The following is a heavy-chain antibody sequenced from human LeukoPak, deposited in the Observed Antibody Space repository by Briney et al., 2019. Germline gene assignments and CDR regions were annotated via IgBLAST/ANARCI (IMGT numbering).Heavy chain of an antibody. CDR2: INHSGST. CDR3: ARGLIVGATDY. CDR1: GASFSDYY. V-gene: IGHV4-34*01. J-gene: IGHJ4*02. D-gene: IGHD1-26*01. Sequence: SETLSLTCAVYGASFSDYYWNWIRQPPGKGLEWIGEINHSGSTNYNPSLKSRVTISVDTSKNQFSLKLSSVTAADTAVYYCARGLIVGATDYWGQGTLVTVSS.